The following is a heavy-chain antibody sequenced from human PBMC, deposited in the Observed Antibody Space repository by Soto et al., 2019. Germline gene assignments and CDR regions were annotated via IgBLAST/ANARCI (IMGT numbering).Heavy chain of an antibody. CDR1: AGTFSSYA. CDR2: IIPIFGTA. J-gene: IGHJ4*02. Sequence: QVQLVQSGAEVKKPGSSVKVSCKASAGTFSSYAISWVRQAPGQGLEWMGGIIPIFGTANYAQKFQGRVTITADKSTSTAYMELSSLRTEDTAVYYGAREIKYNGDDGGYFDYWDQGTRVTVSS. CDR3: AREIKYNGDDGGYFDY. D-gene: IGHD4-17*01. V-gene: IGHV1-69*06.